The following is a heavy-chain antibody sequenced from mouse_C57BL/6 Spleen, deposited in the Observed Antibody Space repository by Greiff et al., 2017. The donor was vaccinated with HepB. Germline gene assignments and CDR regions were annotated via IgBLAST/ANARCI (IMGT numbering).Heavy chain of an antibody. Sequence: QVQLKQSGAELVRPGASVTLSCKASGYTFTDYEMHWVKQTPVHGLEWIGAIDPETGGTAYNQKFKGKAILTADKSSSTAYMELRSLTSEDSAVYYWTRSSMVTTSWYFDVWGTGTTVTVSS. J-gene: IGHJ1*03. CDR3: TRSSMVTTSWYFDV. CDR2: IDPETGGT. CDR1: GYTFTDYE. V-gene: IGHV1-15*01. D-gene: IGHD2-2*01.